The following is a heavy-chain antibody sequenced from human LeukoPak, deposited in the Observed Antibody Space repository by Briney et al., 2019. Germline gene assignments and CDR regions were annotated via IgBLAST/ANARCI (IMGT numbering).Heavy chain of an antibody. CDR2: ISSSSSYI. J-gene: IGHJ5*01. D-gene: IGHD5-24*01. Sequence: SGGSLSPSCAASGFPFSSKRMNWVGQAPGRGLEWFSSISSSSSYIYYANSVKGRFTISRDNAKDSLYLQMNSLRAEDTAVYYCARRRWFDYWGQGTLVTVSS. CDR1: GFPFSSKR. CDR3: ARRRWFDY. V-gene: IGHV3-21*01.